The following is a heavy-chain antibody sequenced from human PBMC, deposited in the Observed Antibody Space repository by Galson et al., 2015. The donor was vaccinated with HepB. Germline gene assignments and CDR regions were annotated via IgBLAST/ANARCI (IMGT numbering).Heavy chain of an antibody. CDR3: ARVSGYFDFYGMDV. CDR2: INAGNGNT. Sequence: SVKVSCKASGYTFTSYATHWVRQAPGQRLEWMGWINAGNGNTKYSQKFQGRVTITRDTSASTAYMELSSLRSEDTAVYYCARVSGYFDFYGMDVWGQGTTVTVSS. CDR1: GYTFTSYA. J-gene: IGHJ6*02. D-gene: IGHD3-9*01. V-gene: IGHV1-3*01.